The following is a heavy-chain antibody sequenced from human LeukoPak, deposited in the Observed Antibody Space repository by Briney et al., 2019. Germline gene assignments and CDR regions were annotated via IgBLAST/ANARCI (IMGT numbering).Heavy chain of an antibody. CDR3: ASPRSDTPDYYYYMDV. D-gene: IGHD1-26*01. CDR2: ISAYNGNT. V-gene: IGHV1-18*01. Sequence: ASVKVSCKASGYTFTSYGISWVRQAPGQGLEWMGWISAYNGNTNYAQKLQGRVTMTTDTSTSTAYMELSSLRSEDTAVYYCASPRSDTPDYYYYMDVWGKGTTVTVSS. J-gene: IGHJ6*03. CDR1: GYTFTSYG.